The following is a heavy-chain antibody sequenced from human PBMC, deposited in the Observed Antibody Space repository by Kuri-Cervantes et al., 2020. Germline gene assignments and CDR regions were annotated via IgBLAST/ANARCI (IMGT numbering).Heavy chain of an antibody. CDR1: GYTFTSYG. CDR2: ISAYNGNT. CDR3: ARHHWGSPLYNWFDP. Sequence: ASVKVSCKASGYTFTSYGISWVRQAPGQGLEWMGWISAYNGNTTYAQKLQGRVTMTTDTSTSTAYMELRSLRSDDTAVYYCARHHWGSPLYNWFDPWGQGTLVTVSS. V-gene: IGHV1-18*01. J-gene: IGHJ5*02. D-gene: IGHD7-27*01.